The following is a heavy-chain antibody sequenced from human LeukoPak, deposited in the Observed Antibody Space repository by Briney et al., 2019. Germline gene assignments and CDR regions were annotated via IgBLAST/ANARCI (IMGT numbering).Heavy chain of an antibody. CDR2: ISAYNGNT. V-gene: IGHV1-18*01. D-gene: IGHD5-18*01. J-gene: IGHJ4*02. CDR3: ARDHYSYGYN. Sequence: ASVKVSCKASGYTFTSYGISWVRQAPGQGLEWMGWISAYNGNTNYAQKFQGRVTITADESTSTAYMELSSLRSEDTAVYYCARDHYSYGYNWGQGTLVTVSS. CDR1: GYTFTSYG.